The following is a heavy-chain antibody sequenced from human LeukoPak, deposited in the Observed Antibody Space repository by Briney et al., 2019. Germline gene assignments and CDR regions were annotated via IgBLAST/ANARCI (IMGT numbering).Heavy chain of an antibody. CDR1: GYTFTGYY. CDR3: ALARYYGSGNFDY. V-gene: IGHV1-2*02. CDR2: INPNSGGT. Sequence: AAVKVSCKASGYTFTGYYMHWVRQAPGQGLEWMGWINPNSGGTNYAQKFQGRVTMTRDTSISTAYMELSRLRSDDTAVYYCALARYYGSGNFDYWGQGTLVTVSS. J-gene: IGHJ4*02. D-gene: IGHD3-10*01.